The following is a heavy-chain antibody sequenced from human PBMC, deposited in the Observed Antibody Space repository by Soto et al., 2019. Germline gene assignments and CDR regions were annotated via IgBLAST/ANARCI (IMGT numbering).Heavy chain of an antibody. Sequence: SETLSLTCAVYGGSFSGYYWSWIRQPPGKGLEWIGEINHSGSTNYNPSLKSRVTISVDTSKNQFSLKLSSVTAADTAVYYCASSIAARPPSFDYWGQGTLVTVSS. V-gene: IGHV4-34*01. CDR2: INHSGST. J-gene: IGHJ4*02. CDR3: ASSIAARPPSFDY. CDR1: GGSFSGYY. D-gene: IGHD6-6*01.